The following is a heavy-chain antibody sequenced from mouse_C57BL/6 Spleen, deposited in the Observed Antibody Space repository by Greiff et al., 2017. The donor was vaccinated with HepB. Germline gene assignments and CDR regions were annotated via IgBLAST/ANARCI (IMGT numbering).Heavy chain of an antibody. CDR3: ARDTEYGSSWFAY. Sequence: EVMLVESGGGLVKPGGSLKLSCAASGFTFSSYAMSWVRQTPEKRLEWVATISDGGSYTYYPDNVKGRFTISRDNAKNNLYLQMSHLKSEDTAMYYCARDTEYGSSWFAYWGQGTLVTVSA. V-gene: IGHV5-4*01. D-gene: IGHD1-1*01. J-gene: IGHJ3*01. CDR1: GFTFSSYA. CDR2: ISDGGSYT.